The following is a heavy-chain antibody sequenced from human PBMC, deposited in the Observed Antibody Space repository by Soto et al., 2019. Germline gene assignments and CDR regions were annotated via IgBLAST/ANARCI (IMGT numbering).Heavy chain of an antibody. CDR1: GGSISSGDYY. J-gene: IGHJ4*02. D-gene: IGHD3-3*01. CDR3: ARLFLDSCYLDY. Sequence: ASETLSLTCTVSGGSISSGDYYWSWIRQPPGKGLEWIGYIYYSGSTYYNPSLKSRVTISVDTSKNQFSLKLSSVTAADTAVYYCARLFLDSCYLDYWGQGTLVTVSS. V-gene: IGHV4-30-4*01. CDR2: IYYSGST.